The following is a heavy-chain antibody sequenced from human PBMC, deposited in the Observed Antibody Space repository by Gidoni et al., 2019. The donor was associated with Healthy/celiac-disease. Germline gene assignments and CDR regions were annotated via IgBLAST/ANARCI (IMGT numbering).Heavy chain of an antibody. CDR1: GFTVSSNY. J-gene: IGHJ4*02. D-gene: IGHD3-10*01. CDR3: ARDAGGLLWFGELLY. V-gene: IGHV3-53*01. Sequence: EVQLVQSGGVLIQPGGSLRLLCAASGFTVSSNYRSWVRQAPGKGLEWVSVIYSGGSTYYADSVKGRFTISRDNSKNTLYLQMNSLRAEDTAVYYGARDAGGLLWFGELLYWGQGTLVTVSS. CDR2: IYSGGST.